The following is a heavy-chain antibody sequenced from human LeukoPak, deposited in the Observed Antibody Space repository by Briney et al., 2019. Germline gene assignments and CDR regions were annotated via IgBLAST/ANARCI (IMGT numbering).Heavy chain of an antibody. CDR1: GGSISSYY. Sequence: PSETLPLTCTVSGGSISSYYWSWIRQPPGKGLEWIGYVYYSGSTNYNPSLKSRVTISVDTSKNQFSLKLSSVTAADTAVYYCARDTRFSGSLHYYYYGMDVWGQGTTVTVSS. CDR3: ARDTRFSGSLHYYYYGMDV. J-gene: IGHJ6*02. CDR2: VYYSGST. D-gene: IGHD1-26*01. V-gene: IGHV4-59*01.